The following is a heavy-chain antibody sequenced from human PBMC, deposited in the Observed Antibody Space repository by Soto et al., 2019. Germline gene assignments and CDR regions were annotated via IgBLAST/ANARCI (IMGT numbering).Heavy chain of an antibody. Sequence: SETLSLTCTVSGGSISSSSYYWGWIRQPPGKGLEWIGSIYYSGSTYYNPSLKSRVTISVDTSKNQFSLKLSSVTAADTAVYYCARRFGDYGDYEGYFDYWGQGTPVTVLL. CDR3: ARRFGDYGDYEGYFDY. V-gene: IGHV4-39*01. J-gene: IGHJ4*02. CDR1: GGSISSSSYY. CDR2: IYYSGST. D-gene: IGHD4-17*01.